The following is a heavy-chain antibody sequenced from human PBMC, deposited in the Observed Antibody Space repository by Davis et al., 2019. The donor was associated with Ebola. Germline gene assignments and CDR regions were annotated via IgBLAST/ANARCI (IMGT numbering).Heavy chain of an antibody. Sequence: SEALSLTCAVYGGSFSGYYWSWIRQPPGKGLEWIGEINHSGSTNYNPSLKSRVTISVDTSKNQFSLKLSSVTAADTAVYYCARAIKHCSSTSCSIAFDIWGQGTMVTVSS. J-gene: IGHJ3*02. CDR3: ARAIKHCSSTSCSIAFDI. D-gene: IGHD2-2*01. CDR2: INHSGST. CDR1: GGSFSGYY. V-gene: IGHV4-34*01.